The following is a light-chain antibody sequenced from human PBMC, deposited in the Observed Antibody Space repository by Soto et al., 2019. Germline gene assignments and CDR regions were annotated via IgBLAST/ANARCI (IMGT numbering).Light chain of an antibody. Sequence: QSALTQPASVAGSPGQSITISCTGTSSDVGGYNYVSWYQQHPGKPPKLKIYEVSNRPSGVSNRCSGSKSGNTASLTIFGLEAEDDADYYCNSYTSSSTLVFGGGTKLTVL. CDR1: SSDVGGYNY. V-gene: IGLV2-14*01. CDR2: EVS. J-gene: IGLJ3*02. CDR3: NSYTSSSTLV.